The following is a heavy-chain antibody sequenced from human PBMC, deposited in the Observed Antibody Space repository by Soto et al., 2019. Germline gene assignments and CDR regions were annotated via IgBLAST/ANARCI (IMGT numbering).Heavy chain of an antibody. CDR2: INHSGST. CDR1: GGSFIGYY. CDR3: ARDCPFEYSSSSTAFDI. J-gene: IGHJ3*02. Sequence: SETLSLTCAVYGGSFIGYYWIWIRQPPGKGLEWIGEINHSGSTNYNPSLKSRVTISVDTSKKQFSLRLNSVTAADTAVYYCARDCPFEYSSSSTAFDIWGQGTMVTVS. D-gene: IGHD6-6*01. V-gene: IGHV4-34*01.